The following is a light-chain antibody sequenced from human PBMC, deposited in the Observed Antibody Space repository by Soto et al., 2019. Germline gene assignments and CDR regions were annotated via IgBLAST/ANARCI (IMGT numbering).Light chain of an antibody. V-gene: IGKV3-20*01. CDR1: QSVSRTY. Sequence: EIVLTQSPGTLSLSPGERATLSCSASQSVSRTYLAWYQQTPVQAPRLFIYATSSRATGIPDRFSGSGSGTDFTLTISRLEPEDFAVYYCQQYGRSGTFGQGTKVDIK. CDR2: ATS. J-gene: IGKJ1*01. CDR3: QQYGRSGT.